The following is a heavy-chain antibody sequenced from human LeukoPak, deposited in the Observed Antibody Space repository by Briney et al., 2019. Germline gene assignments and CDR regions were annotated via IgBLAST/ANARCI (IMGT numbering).Heavy chain of an antibody. CDR3: ARRSKRITMVRGVILGFDP. Sequence: SETLSLTCAVYGGSFSGYYWSWIRQPPGKGLEWIGETNHSGSTNYNPSLKSRVTISVDTSKNQFSLKLSSVTAADTAVYYCARRSKRITMVRGVILGFDPWGQGTLVTVSS. CDR2: TNHSGST. D-gene: IGHD3-10*01. V-gene: IGHV4-34*01. CDR1: GGSFSGYY. J-gene: IGHJ5*02.